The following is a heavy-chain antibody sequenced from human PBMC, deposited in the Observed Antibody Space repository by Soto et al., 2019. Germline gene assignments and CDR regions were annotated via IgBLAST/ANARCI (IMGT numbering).Heavy chain of an antibody. CDR2: IYYSGST. Sequence: PSETLSLTCTVTGDSISSRSYYWGWIRQPPGKGLEWIGSIYYSGSTYYNPSLKSRVTISVDTSKNQFSLKLSSVTAADTAVYYCASPIAAERGQFDYWGQGTLVTVSS. D-gene: IGHD6-13*01. V-gene: IGHV4-39*01. J-gene: IGHJ4*02. CDR3: ASPIAAERGQFDY. CDR1: GDSISSRSYY.